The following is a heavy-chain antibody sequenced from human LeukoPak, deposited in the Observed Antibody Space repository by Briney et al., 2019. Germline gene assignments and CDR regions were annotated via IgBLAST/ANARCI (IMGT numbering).Heavy chain of an antibody. CDR1: GFTFSDYT. CDR2: ISSRSSFI. CDR3: ARHLSGVTGYTYGRGIDY. Sequence: GGSLRLSCAASGFTFSDYTMNWVRQAPGKGLEWVSSISSRSSFIFYADSVKGRFTISRDNAKTSLYLQMNSLRAEDTAIYYCARHLSGVTGYTYGRGIDYWGQGTLVTVSS. D-gene: IGHD5-18*01. J-gene: IGHJ4*02. V-gene: IGHV3-21*01.